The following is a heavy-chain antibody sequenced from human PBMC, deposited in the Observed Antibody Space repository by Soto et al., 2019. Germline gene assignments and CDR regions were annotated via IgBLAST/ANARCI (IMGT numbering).Heavy chain of an antibody. D-gene: IGHD2-15*01. CDR1: GFTFTKHP. J-gene: IGHJ4*02. CDR3: TNYAFSGAPKAGAFDY. CDR2: ITVNGAGT. V-gene: IGHV3-23*01. Sequence: PGGSLRLSCAASGFTFTKHPMTWVRQAPGKGLEWVSTITVNGAGTYYAGSVRGRFTISRDNSKNTLYLQMNSLRAEDTAVYYCTNYAFSGAPKAGAFDYWGQGTLVTVSS.